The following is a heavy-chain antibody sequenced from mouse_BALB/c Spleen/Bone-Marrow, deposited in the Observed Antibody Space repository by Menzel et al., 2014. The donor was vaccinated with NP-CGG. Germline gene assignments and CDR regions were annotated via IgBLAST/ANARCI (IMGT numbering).Heavy chain of an antibody. Sequence: EVKLMESGGGLVQPGGSRKLSCAASGFTFSSFGMHWVRQAPEKGLEWVAYISSGSSTIYYADTVMGRFTISRDNPKNTLFLQMTSLRSEDTAMYYCARSGSSSGYFDYCGQSTTLTISS. V-gene: IGHV5-17*02. CDR3: ARSGSSSGYFDY. CDR1: GFTFSSFG. CDR2: ISSGSSTI. J-gene: IGHJ2*01. D-gene: IGHD1-1*01.